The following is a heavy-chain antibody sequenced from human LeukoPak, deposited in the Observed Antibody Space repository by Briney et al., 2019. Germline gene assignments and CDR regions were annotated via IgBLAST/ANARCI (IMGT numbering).Heavy chain of an antibody. CDR3: ARRYYYGSGSYSYDY. CDR1: GFTFDDYG. V-gene: IGHV3-20*04. D-gene: IGHD3-10*01. CDR2: INWNGGST. J-gene: IGHJ4*02. Sequence: GGALRLSCAASGFTFDDYGMSWVRQAPGKGLEWVSGINWNGGSTGYADSVKGRFTISRDNAKNSLYLQMNSLRAEDTALYYCARRYYYGSGSYSYDYWGQGTLVTVSS.